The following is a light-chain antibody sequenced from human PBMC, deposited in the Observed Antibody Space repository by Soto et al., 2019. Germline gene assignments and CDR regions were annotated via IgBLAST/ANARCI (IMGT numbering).Light chain of an antibody. Sequence: QSALTQPASVSGSPGQSITISCTGTSSDIGDYNYVSWYQQRPGKAPKLMIYDVSNRPSGGSNRVSGSLSGNTASLTISGGQSEDEDDYYCSSYTGGSTVVFGGGTKLTVL. V-gene: IGLV2-14*01. CDR1: SSDIGDYNY. J-gene: IGLJ3*02. CDR3: SSYTGGSTVV. CDR2: DVS.